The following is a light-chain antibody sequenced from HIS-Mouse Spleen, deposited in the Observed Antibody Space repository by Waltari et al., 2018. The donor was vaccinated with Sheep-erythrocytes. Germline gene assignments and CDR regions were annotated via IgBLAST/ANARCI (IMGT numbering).Light chain of an antibody. CDR1: SSTIGSNT. Sequence: QSVLTQPPSASGTPGQRVTIPCSGRSSTIGSNTANWYQQLPGTAPKLLIYSNNQRPSGVPDRFSGSKSGTSASLAISGLQSEDEADYYCAAWDDSLTVVFGGGTKLTVL. J-gene: IGLJ2*01. V-gene: IGLV1-44*01. CDR3: AAWDDSLTVV. CDR2: SNN.